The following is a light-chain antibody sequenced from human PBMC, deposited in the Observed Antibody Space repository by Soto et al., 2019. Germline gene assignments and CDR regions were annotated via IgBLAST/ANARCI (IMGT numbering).Light chain of an antibody. CDR2: EVS. V-gene: IGLV2-14*01. CDR1: SSDVGGYNY. Sequence: QSALTQPASVSGSPGQSITISCTETSSDVGGYNYVSWYQQHPGKAPKLMIYEVSFRPSGVSNRFSGSKSGKTASLTISGLQAEDEADYYCSSYTSSSSRVFGTGTQLTVL. J-gene: IGLJ1*01. CDR3: SSYTSSSSRV.